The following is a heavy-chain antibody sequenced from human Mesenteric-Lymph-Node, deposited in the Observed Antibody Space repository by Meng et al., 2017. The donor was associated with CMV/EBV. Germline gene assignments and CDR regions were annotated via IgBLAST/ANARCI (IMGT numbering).Heavy chain of an antibody. CDR3: ARDLGFLTYYYDSSGTGGGDY. CDR2: ISAYNGNT. Sequence: ASVKVSCKASGNTFTDYYMHWVRQAPGQGLEWMGWISAYNGNTNYAQKLQGRVTMTTDTSTSTAYMELRSLRSDDTAVYYCARDLGFLTYYYDSSGTGGGDYWGQGTLVTVSS. CDR1: GNTFTDYY. V-gene: IGHV1-18*04. D-gene: IGHD3-22*01. J-gene: IGHJ4*02.